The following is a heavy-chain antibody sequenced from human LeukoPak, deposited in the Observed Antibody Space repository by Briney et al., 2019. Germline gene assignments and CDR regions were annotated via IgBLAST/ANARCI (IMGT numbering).Heavy chain of an antibody. CDR1: GASISSGGYS. Sequence: PSETLSLTCAVSGASISSGGYSWSWIRQPPGKGLEWIGYIYHSGSTYYNPSLKSRVTISVDRSKNQFPLKLTSVTAADTAVYYCARGYDILTSHDYFDFWGQGILVTVSS. CDR3: ARGYDILTSHDYFDF. V-gene: IGHV4-30-2*01. D-gene: IGHD3-9*01. J-gene: IGHJ4*02. CDR2: IYHSGST.